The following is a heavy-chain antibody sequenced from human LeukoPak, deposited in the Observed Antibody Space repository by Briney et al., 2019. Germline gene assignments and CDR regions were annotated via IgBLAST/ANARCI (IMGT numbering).Heavy chain of an antibody. CDR2: ISYDGSNK. V-gene: IGHV3-30-3*01. J-gene: IGHJ5*02. CDR1: GFTFSTYA. D-gene: IGHD6-13*01. CDR3: AREGQQLVSYNWFDP. Sequence: PGGSLRLSCAASGFTFSTYAMHWVRQAPGKGLEWVAVISYDGSNKYYADSAKGRFTISRDNSKNTLYLQMNSLTAEDTSVYYCAREGQQLVSYNWFDPWGQGTLVTVSS.